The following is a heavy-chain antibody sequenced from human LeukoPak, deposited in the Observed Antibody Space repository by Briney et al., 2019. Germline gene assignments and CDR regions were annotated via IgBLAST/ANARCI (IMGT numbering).Heavy chain of an antibody. CDR3: ARGGTTVTARDYFDY. CDR2: IKQHGSEK. V-gene: IGHV3-7*01. CDR1: GFTFSSYW. D-gene: IGHD4-11*01. J-gene: IGHJ4*02. Sequence: GGSLRLSCAASGFTFSSYWMSWVRQAPGKGLEWLANIKQHGSEKYYVDSVEGRFTISRDNAKNSLYLQMNSLRAEDTAVYYCARGGTTVTARDYFDYWGQGTLVTVSS.